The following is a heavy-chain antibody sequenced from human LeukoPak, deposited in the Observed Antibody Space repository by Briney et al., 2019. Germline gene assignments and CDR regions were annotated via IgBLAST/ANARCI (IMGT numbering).Heavy chain of an antibody. Sequence: SETLSLTCTVSGYSISSGYYWGWIRQPPGKGLEWIGSIYHSGSTYYNPSLKSRVTISVDTSKNQFSLKLSSVTAADTAVYYCARVEIVVVQAAAGTYYDFWSAETDAFDIWGQGTMVTVSS. D-gene: IGHD3-3*01. CDR1: GYSISSGYY. CDR3: ARVEIVVVQAAAGTYYDFWSAETDAFDI. V-gene: IGHV4-38-2*02. J-gene: IGHJ3*02. CDR2: IYHSGST.